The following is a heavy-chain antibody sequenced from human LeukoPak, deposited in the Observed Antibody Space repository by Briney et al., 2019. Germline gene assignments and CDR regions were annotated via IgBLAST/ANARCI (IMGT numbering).Heavy chain of an antibody. CDR1: GFTFSSYW. Sequence: PGGSLRLSCAASGFTFSSYWMHWVRQAPGKGLVWVSRINSDGSSTSYADSVKGRFTISRDNAKNTLYLQMNSLRAEDTAVYYCAKVEGSSGYYYPDYWGQGTLVTVSS. CDR2: INSDGSST. D-gene: IGHD3-22*01. J-gene: IGHJ4*02. V-gene: IGHV3-74*01. CDR3: AKVEGSSGYYYPDY.